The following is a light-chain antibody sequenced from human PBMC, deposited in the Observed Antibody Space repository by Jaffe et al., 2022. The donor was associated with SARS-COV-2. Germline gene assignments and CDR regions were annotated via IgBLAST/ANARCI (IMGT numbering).Light chain of an antibody. V-gene: IGKV3-20*01. CDR2: GAS. CDR1: QSISSSY. Sequence: EIVLMQSPGTLSLSPGERATLSCRASQSISSSYLAWYQQKLGQAPKLLIYGASTRATGIPDRFSGSGSGTDFTLTISRLEPEDFAVYYCQQYGRLPYMYTFGQGTKLEIK. J-gene: IGKJ2*01. CDR3: QQYGRLPYMYT.